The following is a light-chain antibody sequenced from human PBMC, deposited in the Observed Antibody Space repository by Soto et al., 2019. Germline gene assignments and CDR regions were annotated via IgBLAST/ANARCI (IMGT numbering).Light chain of an antibody. CDR3: SSYTSSNTYV. Sequence: QSALTQPASVSGPPGQSITISCTGTSSDVGGYNYVSWYQQHPGKAPKLMIYEVTNRPSGVSNRFSGSKSGNTASLTISGLQAEDDADYYCSSYTSSNTYVFGTGTKLTVL. V-gene: IGLV2-14*01. CDR1: SSDVGGYNY. CDR2: EVT. J-gene: IGLJ1*01.